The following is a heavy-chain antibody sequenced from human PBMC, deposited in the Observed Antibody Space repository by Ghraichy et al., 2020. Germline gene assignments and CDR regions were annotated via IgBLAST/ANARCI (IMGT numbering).Heavy chain of an antibody. CDR2: TYYRSKWYN. J-gene: IGHJ6*02. CDR1: GDSVSSNSAA. D-gene: IGHD2-15*01. Sequence: SQTLSLTCAISGDSVSSNSAAWNWIRQSPSRGLEWLGRTYYRSKWYNDYAVSVKSRITINPDTSKNQFSLQLNSVTPEDTAVYYCARDKLLSPKVVVAASWETNEYGMDVWGQGTTVTVSS. CDR3: ARDKLLSPKVVVAASWETNEYGMDV. V-gene: IGHV6-1*01.